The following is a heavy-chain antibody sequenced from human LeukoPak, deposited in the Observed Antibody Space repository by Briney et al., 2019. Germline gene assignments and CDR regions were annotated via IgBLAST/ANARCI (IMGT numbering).Heavy chain of an antibody. D-gene: IGHD6-6*01. Sequence: PGGSLRLSCAASGFTFSSYSMNWVRQAPGKGLEWVSSISSSSSYIYYADSVKGRFTISRDNAKNSLYLQMNSMRAEDTAVYYCASRQYSSSSFDYWGQGTLVTVSS. J-gene: IGHJ4*02. V-gene: IGHV3-21*01. CDR2: ISSSSSYI. CDR1: GFTFSSYS. CDR3: ASRQYSSSSFDY.